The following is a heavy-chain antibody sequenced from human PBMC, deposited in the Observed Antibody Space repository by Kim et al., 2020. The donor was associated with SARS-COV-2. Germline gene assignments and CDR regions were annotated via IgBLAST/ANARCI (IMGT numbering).Heavy chain of an antibody. CDR1: GDSISSTSYF. V-gene: IGHV4-39*01. Sequence: SETLSLTCTVSGDSISSTSYFWGWIRQPPGKGLEWIGSIYHSGSTYYNPSLKSRVTISVDTSKNQFSLKLSSVSAADTAVYYCARQGWFGGFIDAFGVWG. CDR2: IYHSGST. CDR3: ARQGWFGGFIDAFGV. J-gene: IGHJ3*01. D-gene: IGHD3-10*01.